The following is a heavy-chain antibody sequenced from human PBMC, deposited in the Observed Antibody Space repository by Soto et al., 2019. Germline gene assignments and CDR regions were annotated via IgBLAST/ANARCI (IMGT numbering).Heavy chain of an antibody. Sequence: EVQLLESGGGLVQPGGSLRLSCAASGFTFSSYDMSWVRQAPGKGLEWVSTITGGGGNLYHADSVKGRFTISRDNSKNTLYLQMNRLRAEDTAVYYCAKERPPVTTGGDFDYWGQGTLVTVSS. D-gene: IGHD4-17*01. CDR3: AKERPPVTTGGDFDY. CDR2: ITGGGGNL. J-gene: IGHJ4*02. V-gene: IGHV3-23*01. CDR1: GFTFSSYD.